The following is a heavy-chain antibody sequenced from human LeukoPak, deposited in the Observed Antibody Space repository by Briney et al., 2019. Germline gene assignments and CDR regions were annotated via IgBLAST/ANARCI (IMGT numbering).Heavy chain of an antibody. Sequence: ASVKVSCKASGYTFTSYDINWVRQATGQGLEWMGWMNPNSGNTGYAQKFQGRVTMTRNTSISTAYMELSSLRSEDTAVYYCARGSGSGYYRLYYYYMDVWGKGTTVTVSS. CDR1: GYTFTSYD. CDR3: ARGSGSGYYRLYYYYMDV. J-gene: IGHJ6*03. V-gene: IGHV1-8*01. CDR2: MNPNSGNT. D-gene: IGHD3-3*01.